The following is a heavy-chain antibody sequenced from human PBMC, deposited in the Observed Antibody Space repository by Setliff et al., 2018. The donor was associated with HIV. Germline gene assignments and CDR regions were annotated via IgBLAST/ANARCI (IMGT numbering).Heavy chain of an antibody. D-gene: IGHD1-7*01. Sequence: SETLSLTCAVSGDSIGTYSWHWLRQPPGKGLEWIGYIYGSGSTGYNPSLTSRVTMSTDTPNNRFALKLTSVTAADTAVYYCAKRAVQDGTVTSSNWFVSWGQGTLVTVSS. J-gene: IGHJ5*01. V-gene: IGHV4-4*09. CDR3: AKRAVQDGTVTSSNWFVS. CDR2: IYGSGST. CDR1: GDSIGTYS.